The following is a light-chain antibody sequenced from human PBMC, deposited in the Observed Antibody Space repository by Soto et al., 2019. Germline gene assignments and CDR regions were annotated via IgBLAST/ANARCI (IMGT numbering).Light chain of an antibody. Sequence: QLTQSPASLSASVGERVTITCRASQGISSALAWYQQKPGKSPKLLIYNASTLKSGVPSRCSGSGSGTEFTLTISILQADDFATYYCQHYYSYPEAFGQGTKVDIK. J-gene: IGKJ1*01. CDR2: NAS. CDR3: QHYYSYPEA. V-gene: IGKV1-13*02. CDR1: QGISSA.